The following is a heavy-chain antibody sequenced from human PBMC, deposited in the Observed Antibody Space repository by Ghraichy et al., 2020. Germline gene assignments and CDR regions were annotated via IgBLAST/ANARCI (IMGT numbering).Heavy chain of an antibody. D-gene: IGHD1-14*01. CDR3: ARSTTKLGDYYMDV. CDR1: GFSLSTSGMC. CDR2: IDWDDDK. Sequence: PTLVKPTQTLTLTCTFSGFSLSTSGMCVSWIRQPPGKALEWLALIDWDDDKYYSTSLKTRLTISKDTSKNQVVLTMTNMDPVDTATYYCARSTTKLGDYYMDVWGKGTTVTVSS. V-gene: IGHV2-70*01. J-gene: IGHJ6*03.